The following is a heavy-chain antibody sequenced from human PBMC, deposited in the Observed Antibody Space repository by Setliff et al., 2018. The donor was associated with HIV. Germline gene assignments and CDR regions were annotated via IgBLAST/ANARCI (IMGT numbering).Heavy chain of an antibody. CDR1: GYTFTSYG. D-gene: IGHD6-6*01. CDR2: ISAYNGNT. Sequence: VASVKVSCKASGYTFTSYGITWMRQAPGQGLEWMGWISAYNGNTDYAQKVRGRVTMTTDTSTSTAYMELRSLRSDDTAVYYCARGLYSSSSRGAFDIWGQGTMVTVSS. CDR3: ARGLYSSSSRGAFDI. J-gene: IGHJ3*02. V-gene: IGHV1-18*01.